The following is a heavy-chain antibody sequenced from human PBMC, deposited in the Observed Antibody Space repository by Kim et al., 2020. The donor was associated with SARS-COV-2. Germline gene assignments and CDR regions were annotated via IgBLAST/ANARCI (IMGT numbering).Heavy chain of an antibody. J-gene: IGHJ3*02. CDR3: ARGDAFDI. CDR2: GSII. Sequence: GSIIYYADSVKGRFTISRDNAKNSLYLQMNSLRAEDTAVYYCARGDAFDIWGQGTMVSVSP. V-gene: IGHV3-11*01.